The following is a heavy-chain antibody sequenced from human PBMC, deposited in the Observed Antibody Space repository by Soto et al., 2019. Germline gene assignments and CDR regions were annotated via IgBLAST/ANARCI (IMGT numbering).Heavy chain of an antibody. CDR1: GFTFSSYG. Sequence: QVQLVESGGGVVQPGRSLRLSCAASGFTFSSYGMHWVRQAPGKGLEWVAVISYDGSNKYYADSVKGRFTISRDNSKNTLYLQMNSLRAEDTAMYYCAKGPEDYYYGMDVWGQGTTVTVSS. V-gene: IGHV3-30*18. CDR2: ISYDGSNK. CDR3: AKGPEDYYYGMDV. J-gene: IGHJ6*02.